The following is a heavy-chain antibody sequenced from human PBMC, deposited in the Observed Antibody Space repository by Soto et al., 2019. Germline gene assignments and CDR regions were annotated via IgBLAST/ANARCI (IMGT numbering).Heavy chain of an antibody. J-gene: IGHJ4*02. CDR2: INPDGTLK. CDR3: ARWLSGSFMD. CDR1: GFTFTTHW. V-gene: IGHV3-7*03. D-gene: IGHD1-26*01. Sequence: EVHLVESGGGLVQPGGSLRLSCAASGFTFTTHWITWVRQAPGKGLEWVANINPDGTLKYYVDSVKGRFTISRDNAQNSLYLQMTSLRVEDTAVYYCARWLSGSFMDWGQGTLLTVSS.